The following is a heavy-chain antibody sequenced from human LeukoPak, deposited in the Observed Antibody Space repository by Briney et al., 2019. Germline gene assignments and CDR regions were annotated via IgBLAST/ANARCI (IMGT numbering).Heavy chain of an antibody. CDR3: ARFFPSLDYYDSSGYYGDAFDI. Sequence: ASVKVSCKASGGTFSSYAISWVRQAPGQGLEWMGGIIPIFGTANYAQKFQGRVTITTDESTSTAYMELSSLISEDTAVYYCARFFPSLDYYDSSGYYGDAFDIWGQGTMVTVSS. J-gene: IGHJ3*02. D-gene: IGHD3-22*01. CDR2: IIPIFGTA. CDR1: GGTFSSYA. V-gene: IGHV1-69*05.